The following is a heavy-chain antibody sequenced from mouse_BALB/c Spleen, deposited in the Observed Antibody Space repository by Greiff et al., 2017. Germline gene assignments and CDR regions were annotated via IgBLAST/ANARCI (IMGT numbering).Heavy chain of an antibody. Sequence: EVKLVESGGGLVKPGGSLKLSCAASGFTFSSYAMSWVRQSPEKRLEWVAEISSGGSYTYYPDTVTGRFTISRDNAKNTLYLEMSSLRSEDTAMYYCARRGNYDYLYAMDYWGQGTSVTVSS. J-gene: IGHJ4*01. CDR2: ISSGGSYT. CDR1: GFTFSSYA. V-gene: IGHV5-9-4*01. CDR3: ARRGNYDYLYAMDY. D-gene: IGHD2-4*01.